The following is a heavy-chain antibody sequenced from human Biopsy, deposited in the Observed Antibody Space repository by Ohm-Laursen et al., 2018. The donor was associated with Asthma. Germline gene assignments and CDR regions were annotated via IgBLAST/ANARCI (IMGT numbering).Heavy chain of an antibody. D-gene: IGHD3-10*01. CDR1: GFAFGNYA. CDR3: AKDRFDGSVTSHYYYYGIDV. Sequence: SLRLSCAAFGFAFGNYAMYWVRQAPGKGPEWEALISYDGREKGYVDSVKGRFTISRDNFRNTLYVEMSSLRPEDSAAYYCAKDRFDGSVTSHYYYYGIDVWGQGTAVTVSS. CDR2: ISYDGREK. J-gene: IGHJ6*02. V-gene: IGHV3-30*18.